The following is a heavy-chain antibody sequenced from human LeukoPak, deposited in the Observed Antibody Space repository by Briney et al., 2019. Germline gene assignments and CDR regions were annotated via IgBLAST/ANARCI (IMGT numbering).Heavy chain of an antibody. V-gene: IGHV1-2*02. D-gene: IGHD3-9*01. Sequence: ASVKVSCKASGYTFTGYYMHWVRQTPGQGLEWMGWINPNSGDTNYAQKFQGRVTMTRDTSISTAYMELSRLRSDDTAVYYCARALITIENYFDYWGQGTLVTVSS. CDR1: GYTFTGYY. CDR3: ARALITIENYFDY. CDR2: INPNSGDT. J-gene: IGHJ4*02.